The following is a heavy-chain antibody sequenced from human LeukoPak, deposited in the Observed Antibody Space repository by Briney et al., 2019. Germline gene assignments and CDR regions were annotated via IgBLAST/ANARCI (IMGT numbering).Heavy chain of an antibody. J-gene: IGHJ4*02. CDR1: GFTFSSYA. V-gene: IGHV3-30-3*01. CDR2: ISYDGSNK. CDR3: AKDHLPGYSYAEDFGY. D-gene: IGHD5-18*01. Sequence: PGGSLRPSCAASGFTFSSYAMHWVRQAPGKGLEWVAVISYDGSNKYYADSVKGRFTISRDNSKNTLYLQMNSLRAEDTAVYYCAKDHLPGYSYAEDFGYWGQGTLVTASS.